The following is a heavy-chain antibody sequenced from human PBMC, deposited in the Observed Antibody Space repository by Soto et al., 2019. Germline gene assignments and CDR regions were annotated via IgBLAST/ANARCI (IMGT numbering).Heavy chain of an antibody. CDR1: GYTFTSYG. V-gene: IGHV1-69*10. D-gene: IGHD2-15*01. CDR3: ARDKGYCSDTSCPDFDY. Sequence: GASVKVSCKASGYTFTSYGVSWVRQAPGQGLEWMGWVIPNLGVTNYAKKFQGRFTIVVDTSTSTAYMELNSLRYEDTAVYYCARDKGYCSDTSCPDFDYWGQGTLVTVSS. CDR2: VIPNLGVT. J-gene: IGHJ4*02.